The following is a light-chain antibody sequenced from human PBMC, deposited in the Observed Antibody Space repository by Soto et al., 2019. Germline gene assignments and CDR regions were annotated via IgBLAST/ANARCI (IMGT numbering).Light chain of an antibody. CDR2: DAS. CDR1: QSITTW. V-gene: IGKV1-5*01. CDR3: QQYDDYST. J-gene: IGKJ1*01. Sequence: DIQMTQSPSTLSASVGDRVIITCRASQSITTWLAWYQQKPGKAPKLLIYDASSLEGGVPSRFSGSVSGTEFTLTISSLQPDDFATYFCQQYDDYSTFGQGTKVEIK.